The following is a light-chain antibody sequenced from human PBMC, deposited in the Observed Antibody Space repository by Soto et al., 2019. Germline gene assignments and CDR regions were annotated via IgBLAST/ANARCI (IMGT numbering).Light chain of an antibody. CDR2: GAS. Sequence: VVTQSPATLSVSPGERATLSCRARQSVSSDLAWYQQQPGQAPRLLIYGASTRATGSPARFSGSGSGTEFTLTISSLQSEDFAVYYCQQYNNWPPLTFGGGTTVEIK. CDR1: QSVSSD. V-gene: IGKV3-15*01. J-gene: IGKJ4*01. CDR3: QQYNNWPPLT.